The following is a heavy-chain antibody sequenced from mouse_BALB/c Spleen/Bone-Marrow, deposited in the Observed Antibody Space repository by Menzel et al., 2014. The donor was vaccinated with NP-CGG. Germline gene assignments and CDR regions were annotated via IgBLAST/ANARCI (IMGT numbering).Heavy chain of an antibody. V-gene: IGHV1-54*01. CDR2: LNPGSGGT. CDR1: GYAFTNYL. Sequence: QVQLKQSGAELLRPGTSVKVSSKASGYAFTNYLIVWIRQRPEQGLEWIGVLNPGSGGTNYNETLKGKATLTADKSSSTPYMQHSSPTADDSAIYLCPRKIYYDMGYWGLGTALTVSS. D-gene: IGHD2-4*01. CDR3: PRKIYYDMGY. J-gene: IGHJ2*01.